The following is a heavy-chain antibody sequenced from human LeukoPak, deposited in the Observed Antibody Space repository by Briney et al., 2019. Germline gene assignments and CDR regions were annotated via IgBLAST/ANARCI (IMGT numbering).Heavy chain of an antibody. J-gene: IGHJ6*03. CDR3: ARDLGRRCSGGSCYYYSHYMDV. Sequence: ASVNVSCKASGYTFTIYGISWVRQAPGQGLEWMGWISAYNGNTNYAQKLQGRVTMTTDTSTSTAYMELRGLRSDDTAVYYCARDLGRRCSGGSCYYYSHYMDVWGKGTTVTISS. V-gene: IGHV1-18*01. CDR1: GYTFTIYG. CDR2: ISAYNGNT. D-gene: IGHD2-15*01.